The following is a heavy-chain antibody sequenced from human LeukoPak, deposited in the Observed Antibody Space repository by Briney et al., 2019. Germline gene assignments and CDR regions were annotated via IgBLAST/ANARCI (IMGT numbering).Heavy chain of an antibody. V-gene: IGHV1-2*02. CDR1: GYTFTGYY. J-gene: IGHJ5*02. D-gene: IGHD3-10*01. CDR3: ARQVGLLWFGEFIPNWFDP. CDR2: INPNSGVT. Sequence: GASVKVSCKASGYTFTGYYMHWVRQAPGQGLEWMGWINPNSGVTNYAQRFQGRVTMTRDTSISTAYMELSRLRSDDTAVYYCARQVGLLWFGEFIPNWFDPWGQGTLVTVSS.